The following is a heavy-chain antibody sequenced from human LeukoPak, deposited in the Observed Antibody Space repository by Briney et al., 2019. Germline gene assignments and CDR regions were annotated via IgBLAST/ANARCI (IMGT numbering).Heavy chain of an antibody. CDR3: ARGPMVRGVIIPNWFDP. D-gene: IGHD3-10*01. CDR2: IYTSGST. V-gene: IGHV4-4*07. Sequence: SETLSLTCTVSGGSISSYYWSWIRQPAGKGLEWIGRIYTSGSTNYNPSLKSRVTMSVDTSKNQFSLKLSSVTAADTAVYYCARGPMVRGVIIPNWFDPWGQGTLVTVSS. CDR1: GGSISSYY. J-gene: IGHJ5*02.